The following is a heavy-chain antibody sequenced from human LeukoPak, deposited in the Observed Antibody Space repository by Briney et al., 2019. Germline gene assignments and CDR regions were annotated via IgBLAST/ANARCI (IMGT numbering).Heavy chain of an antibody. CDR3: ARDLRNRRKSVAGTFDY. CDR1: GFTFSSYS. V-gene: IGHV3-21*01. Sequence: KPGGSLRLSCAASGFTFSSYSMNWVRQAPGKGLEWVSSISSSSSYIYYADSVKGRFTISRDNAKNSLYLQMNSLRAEDTAVYYCARDLRNRRKSVAGTFDYWGQGTLVTVSS. CDR2: ISSSSSYI. J-gene: IGHJ4*02. D-gene: IGHD6-19*01.